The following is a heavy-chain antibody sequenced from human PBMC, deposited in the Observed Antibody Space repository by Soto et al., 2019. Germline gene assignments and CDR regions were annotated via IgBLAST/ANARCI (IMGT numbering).Heavy chain of an antibody. Sequence: QLQLQESGPGLVKPSETLSLTCSVSGDSINSDKYYWGWIRQPPGKGLEWIGSIYFRGNTYYNPPLQTRDTISLDKSKSQCSLKLNSGTAADSAVYFCARLEGLATISYYFDFWGQGALVTVSS. V-gene: IGHV4-39*01. D-gene: IGHD3-9*01. CDR1: GDSINSDKYY. J-gene: IGHJ4*02. CDR3: ARLEGLATISYYFDF. CDR2: IYFRGNT.